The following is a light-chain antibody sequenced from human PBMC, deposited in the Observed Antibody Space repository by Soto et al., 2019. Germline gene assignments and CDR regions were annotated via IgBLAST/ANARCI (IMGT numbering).Light chain of an antibody. V-gene: IGLV2-11*01. J-gene: IGLJ1*01. CDR1: GSDVGGYNY. Sequence: QSVLTQPRSVSGSPGQSVTISCTGTGSDVGGYNYVSWYRQHPGKAPKLILYDVSKWPSGVPDRFSGSKSGNTASLTISGLQPEDEGDYYCCSYAGSYVYVFGTGTKVTV. CDR3: CSYAGSYVYV. CDR2: DVS.